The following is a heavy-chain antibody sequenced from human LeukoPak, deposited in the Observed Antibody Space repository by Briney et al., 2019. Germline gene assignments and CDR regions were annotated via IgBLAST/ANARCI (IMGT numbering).Heavy chain of an antibody. J-gene: IGHJ4*02. CDR2: IYSGGAT. V-gene: IGHV3-66*02. CDR1: GFTVTTSY. D-gene: IGHD6-13*01. Sequence: GGSLRLSCAASGFTVTTSYMSWFRQAPGKGLEWVSIIYSGGATYYAASVKGRFAISRDNSKNTLYLQMNGLRPEDTAMYYCARQAAAATPFHYWGQGSLVTVS. CDR3: ARQAAAATPFHY.